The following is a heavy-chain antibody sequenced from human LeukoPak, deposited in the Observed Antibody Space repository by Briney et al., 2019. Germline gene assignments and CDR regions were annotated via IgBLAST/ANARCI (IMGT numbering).Heavy chain of an antibody. CDR1: GFTFSNFA. D-gene: IGHD3-22*01. CDR3: AKDPYFDSSGYYYEGFDY. J-gene: IGHJ4*02. Sequence: GGSLRLSCTASGFTFSNFAMTWVRQAPGKGLEWVSAISGSGGRTYYADSVKGRFTISRDNSKNMLYLQMNSLRAEDAAVYYCAKDPYFDSSGYYYEGFDYWGQGTLVTVSS. V-gene: IGHV3-23*01. CDR2: ISGSGGRT.